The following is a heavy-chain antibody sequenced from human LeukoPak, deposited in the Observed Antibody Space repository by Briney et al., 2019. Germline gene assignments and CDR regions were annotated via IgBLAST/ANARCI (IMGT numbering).Heavy chain of an antibody. D-gene: IGHD3-3*01. V-gene: IGHV3-7*01. CDR3: ARLNYDFWSGVWEGYYMDV. CDR1: AFSLNAYN. Sequence: GGSLRLSCAASAFSLNAYNMNWVRQAPGKGLEWVANIREEGSEKYYVDSVKGRFTVSRDNAKNSLYLQVNSLRAEDTAVYYCARLNYDFWSGVWEGYYMDVWGKGTTVTVSS. J-gene: IGHJ6*03. CDR2: IREEGSEK.